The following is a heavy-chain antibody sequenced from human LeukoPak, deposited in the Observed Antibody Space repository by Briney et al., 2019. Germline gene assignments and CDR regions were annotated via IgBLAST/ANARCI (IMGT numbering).Heavy chain of an antibody. CDR2: ISSGGDTI. J-gene: IGHJ4*02. V-gene: IGHV3-11*01. CDR1: GFSFSDYY. CDR3: ARAGYYDVFTGYFD. Sequence: GGSLRLSCAASGFSFSDYYMTWIRQSPGKGLEWVSFISSGGDTIYYADSVKGRFIISRDNAKNSLYLQMNSLRAEDTAMHYCARAGYYDVFTGYFDWGQGTLVTVSS. D-gene: IGHD3-9*01.